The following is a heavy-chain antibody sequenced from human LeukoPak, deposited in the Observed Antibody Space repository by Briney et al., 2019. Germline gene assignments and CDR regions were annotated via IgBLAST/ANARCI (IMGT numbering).Heavy chain of an antibody. D-gene: IGHD6-19*01. J-gene: IGHJ4*02. CDR2: MRQYRSEK. CDR3: AREVNCGWCSWFDY. Sequence: PGGSLRLSCAASGFTFSSYWMNWVRHAPGKGLELVGMMRQYRSEKYYVDSLNGRVTISRDNAKNSLYLQMNSLRAEDTAVYYCAREVNCGWCSWFDYWGQGTLVTVSS. V-gene: IGHV3-7*03. CDR1: GFTFSSYW.